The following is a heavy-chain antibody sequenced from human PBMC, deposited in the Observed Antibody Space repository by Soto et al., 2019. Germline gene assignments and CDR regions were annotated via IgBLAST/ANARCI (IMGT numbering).Heavy chain of an antibody. Sequence: ASVKVSCKASGGTFSSYAISWVRQAPGQGLEWMGGIIPIFGTANYAQKFQGRVTITADESTSTAYVELSSLRSEDTAVYYCARDPYSSPIYYYYGMDVWGQGTTVTVSS. CDR2: IIPIFGTA. D-gene: IGHD6-13*01. CDR1: GGTFSSYA. CDR3: ARDPYSSPIYYYYGMDV. J-gene: IGHJ6*02. V-gene: IGHV1-69*13.